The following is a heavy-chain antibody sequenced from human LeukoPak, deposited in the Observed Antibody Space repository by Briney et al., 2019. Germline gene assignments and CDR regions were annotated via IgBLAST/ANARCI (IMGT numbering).Heavy chain of an antibody. D-gene: IGHD3-10*02. CDR2: IYYSGST. J-gene: IGHJ4*02. CDR3: ARMEDVRWTHDY. Sequence: ASETLSLTCTVSGGSISSYYWSWIRQPPGKGLEWIGYIYYSGSTNYNPSLKSRVTISVDTSKNQFSLKLSSVTAADTAVYYCARMEDVRWTHDYWGQGTLVTVSS. V-gene: IGHV4-59*01. CDR1: GGSISSYY.